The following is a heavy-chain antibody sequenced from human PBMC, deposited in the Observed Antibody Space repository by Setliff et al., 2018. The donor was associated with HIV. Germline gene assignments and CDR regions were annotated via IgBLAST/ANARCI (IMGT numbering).Heavy chain of an antibody. V-gene: IGHV4-61*09. CDR3: ARAKTIGVSAVFFDP. D-gene: IGHD3-3*01. J-gene: IGHJ5*02. CDR2: IYVGGSV. CDR1: GGSMNSDSYS. Sequence: SETLSLTCTVSGGSMNSDSYSWTWLRQPAGEGPELIGHIYVGGSVIYNPSLASRVTISMVPSKNQFSLDLSSVTAADTAKYYCARAKTIGVSAVFFDPWGQGRPVTVSS.